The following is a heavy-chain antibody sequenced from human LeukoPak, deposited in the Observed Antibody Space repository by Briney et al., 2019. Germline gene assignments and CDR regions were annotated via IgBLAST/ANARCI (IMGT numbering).Heavy chain of an antibody. J-gene: IGHJ6*03. Sequence: GGSLRLSCAASGFIFDDHGMNWVRQAPGKGLEWVSGINWNGGTTGYADSVKGRFTISRDNAKNSLYLQMSSLRAEDTAVYYCARDFAGDAPGDARYYYYYMDVWGKGTTVTVSS. CDR3: ARDFAGDAPGDARYYYYYMDV. CDR2: INWNGGTT. D-gene: IGHD2-21*02. CDR1: GFIFDDHG. V-gene: IGHV3-20*04.